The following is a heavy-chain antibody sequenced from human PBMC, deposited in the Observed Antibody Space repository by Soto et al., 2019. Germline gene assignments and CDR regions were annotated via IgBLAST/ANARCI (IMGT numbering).Heavy chain of an antibody. V-gene: IGHV3-23*01. Sequence: GGSLRLSCAASGFTFSTYAMSWVRQAPGKGLEWVSALSAGGGTTYYADAVKGRFIISRDNSIDTLYLQTNSLRTEDTAVYYCAHPRGYGVFDAYDIWGLGAMVTVSS. CDR3: AHPRGYGVFDAYDI. D-gene: IGHD5-18*01. J-gene: IGHJ3*02. CDR1: GFTFSTYA. CDR2: LSAGGGTT.